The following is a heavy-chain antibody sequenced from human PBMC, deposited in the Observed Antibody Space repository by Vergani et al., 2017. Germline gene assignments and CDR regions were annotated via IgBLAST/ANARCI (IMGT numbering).Heavy chain of an antibody. CDR2: VNADSGNT. Sequence: QVHLVQSGAEVKKPGASVTVSCKASGYPLTGSEGSWVRRAPGQGLEWMGWVNADSGNTNYAQKFQDRVTMTTDTSANTAYMVLTSLTSDDTALYYCARGAISSPDGLDIWGQGTMVIVS. V-gene: IGHV1-18*01. J-gene: IGHJ3*02. D-gene: IGHD6-13*01. CDR3: ARGAISSPDGLDI. CDR1: GYPLTGSE.